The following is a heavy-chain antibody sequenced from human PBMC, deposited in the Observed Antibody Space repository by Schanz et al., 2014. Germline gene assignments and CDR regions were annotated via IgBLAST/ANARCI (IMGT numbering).Heavy chain of an antibody. D-gene: IGHD2-2*01. V-gene: IGHV3-23*01. J-gene: IGHJ5*02. CDR3: ARAGYDADNWFDP. CDR2: VSSSSSYT. CDR1: GFTFSSYA. Sequence: EVQLLESGGGLVQPGGSLRLSCAASGFTFSSYAMSWIRQAPGKGLEWVSYVSSSSSYTHYADSVKGRFTISRDNSKNTLYLQMNSLRAEDTAVYYCARAGYDADNWFDPWGQGTLVAVSA.